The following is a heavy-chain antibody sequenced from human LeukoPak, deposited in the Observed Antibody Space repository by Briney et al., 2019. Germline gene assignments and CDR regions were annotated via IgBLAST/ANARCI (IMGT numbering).Heavy chain of an antibody. V-gene: IGHV3-23*01. CDR3: AKADYYYGMDV. CDR2: ISGSGGST. CDR1: GLTFSSYA. J-gene: IGHJ6*02. Sequence: TGGSLRLSCAASGLTFSSYAISWVRQAPGKGLEWVSVISGSGGSTYYADSVKGRFTISRDNSKNTLYLQMNSLRAEDTAVYYCAKADYYYGMDVWGQGTTATVSS.